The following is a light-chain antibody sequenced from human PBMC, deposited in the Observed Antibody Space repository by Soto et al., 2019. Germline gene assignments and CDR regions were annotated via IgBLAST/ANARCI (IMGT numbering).Light chain of an antibody. J-gene: IGKJ1*01. CDR1: QSIKHY. Sequence: DIQMTQSPPSLSASVGDRVTISCRTSQSIKHYLSWYQQKPGKAPKLLICAASTLQSGVPSRFSGSGYGTDFTLTISSLQPEDFATYFCQQSFSTPQTFGQGTKVELK. CDR3: QQSFSTPQT. V-gene: IGKV1-39*01. CDR2: AAS.